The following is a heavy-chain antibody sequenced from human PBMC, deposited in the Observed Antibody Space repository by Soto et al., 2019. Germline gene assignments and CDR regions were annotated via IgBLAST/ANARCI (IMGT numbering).Heavy chain of an antibody. Sequence: GGSLRLSCAASGFTFSSYAMSWVRQAPGKGLEWVSAISGSGGSTYYADSVKGRFTISRDNSKNTLYLQMNSLRAEDTAVYYCAKAGCTNGVCPYYFDYWGQGTLVTVSS. CDR1: GFTFSSYA. CDR2: ISGSGGST. CDR3: AKAGCTNGVCPYYFDY. D-gene: IGHD2-8*01. V-gene: IGHV3-23*01. J-gene: IGHJ4*02.